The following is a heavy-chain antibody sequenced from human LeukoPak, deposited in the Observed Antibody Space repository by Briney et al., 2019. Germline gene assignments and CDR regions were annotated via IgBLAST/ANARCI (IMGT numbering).Heavy chain of an antibody. CDR1: GFTFEDYG. V-gene: IGHV3-20*04. J-gene: IGHJ4*02. Sequence: GGSLRLSCAASGFTFEDYGMSWVRQAPGKGLEWVSGINWRGDRTGYADSVKGRFTISRDNAKNSLYLQMNSLRAEDTALYYCARSGYYGSGSYSDYWGQGTLVTVSS. CDR3: ARSGYYGSGSYSDY. CDR2: INWRGDRT. D-gene: IGHD3-10*01.